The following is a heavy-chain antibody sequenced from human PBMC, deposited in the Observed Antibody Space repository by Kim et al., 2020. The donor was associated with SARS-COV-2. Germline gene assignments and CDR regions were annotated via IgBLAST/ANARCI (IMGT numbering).Heavy chain of an antibody. CDR3: AIDGYKEDY. Sequence: GGTNYAQKFQGRVTMTRDTSISTAYMELSRLRSDDTAVYYCAIDGYKEDYWGQGTLVTVSS. D-gene: IGHD5-12*01. CDR2: GGT. V-gene: IGHV1-2*02. J-gene: IGHJ4*02.